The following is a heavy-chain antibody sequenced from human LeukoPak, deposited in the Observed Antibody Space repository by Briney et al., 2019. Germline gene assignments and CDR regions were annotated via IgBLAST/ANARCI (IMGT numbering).Heavy chain of an antibody. J-gene: IGHJ4*02. D-gene: IGHD5-18*01. Sequence: GGSLRLSCAASGFTFRSSAMHWVRQAPGKGLEWVAVASYDGRNKYYADSAKGRFTISRDNSKNTLYLQMNSLRPEDTAVYYCARDGYGLGTPMVSTNFDYWGQGTLVTVSS. CDR3: ARDGYGLGTPMVSTNFDY. V-gene: IGHV3-30*04. CDR1: GFTFRSSA. CDR2: ASYDGRNK.